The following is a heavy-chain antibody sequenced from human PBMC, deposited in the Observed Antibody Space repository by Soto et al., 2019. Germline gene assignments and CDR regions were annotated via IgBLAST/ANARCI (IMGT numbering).Heavy chain of an antibody. CDR3: LKDKYCSSTSCHYYFDY. CDR2: ISSNGGST. V-gene: IGHV3-64D*08. D-gene: IGHD2-2*01. J-gene: IGHJ4*02. CDR1: GFTFSSYA. Sequence: GGSLRLSCAASGFTFSSYAMHWVRQAPGKGLEYVSAISSNGGSTYYADSVKGRFTISRDNSKNTLYLQMSSLRAEDTAVYYWLKDKYCSSTSCHYYFDYWGQGTLVTVSS.